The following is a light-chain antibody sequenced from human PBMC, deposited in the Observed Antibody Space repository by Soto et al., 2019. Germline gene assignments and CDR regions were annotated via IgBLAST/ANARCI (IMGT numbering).Light chain of an antibody. CDR3: QQLSYYPRT. J-gene: IGKJ2*01. CDR1: QDVSSY. CDR2: AAS. V-gene: IGKV1-9*01. Sequence: IQMTQSPSSLSATVGDRVTITCRASQDVSSYLVWYQKKPGRAPELLIYAASTLQSGVPSRFSGSGSGTEFTLTISSLQPEDVATYYCQQLSYYPRTFGQGTKLEIK.